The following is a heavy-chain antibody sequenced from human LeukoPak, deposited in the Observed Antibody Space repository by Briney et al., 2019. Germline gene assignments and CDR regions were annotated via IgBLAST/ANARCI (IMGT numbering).Heavy chain of an antibody. Sequence: GGSLRLSCAASGFTFSSYEMNWVRQAPGKGLEWVSYISSSGSIIYYTDSVKGRFTISRDNAKRSLYLQMNSLRAEDTAVYYCARAVRGVIRAFDYWGQGTQVTVSS. J-gene: IGHJ4*02. D-gene: IGHD3-10*01. CDR3: ARAVRGVIRAFDY. CDR2: ISSSGSII. V-gene: IGHV3-48*03. CDR1: GFTFSSYE.